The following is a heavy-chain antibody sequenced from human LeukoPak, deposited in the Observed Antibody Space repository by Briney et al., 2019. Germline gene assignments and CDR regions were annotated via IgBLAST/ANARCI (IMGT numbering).Heavy chain of an antibody. Sequence: PGGSLRLSCAASGFTFSNYEFNWVRQAPGKGLEWVSYISSSGRNIYYADSVKGRFAISRDNSKSTLYLQMNSLRAEDTAVYYCATDIWVTHNAFDIWGQGTVVTVSS. CDR1: GFTFSNYE. CDR2: ISSSGRNI. J-gene: IGHJ3*02. V-gene: IGHV3-48*03. CDR3: ATDIWVTHNAFDI. D-gene: IGHD3/OR15-3a*01.